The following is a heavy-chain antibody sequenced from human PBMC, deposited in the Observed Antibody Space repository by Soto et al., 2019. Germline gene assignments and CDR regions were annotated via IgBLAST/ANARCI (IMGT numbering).Heavy chain of an antibody. Sequence: QVQLVQSGAEVKKPGSSVKVSCKASGGTFSSYAISWVRQAPGQGLEWMGGIIPIFGTANYAQKFQGRVTITADESTSTAYMELSSLRSEDTAVYYCARPSRVYYDSSGYYPLRYWGQGTLVTVSS. D-gene: IGHD3-22*01. CDR2: IIPIFGTA. J-gene: IGHJ4*02. CDR3: ARPSRVYYDSSGYYPLRY. V-gene: IGHV1-69*01. CDR1: GGTFSSYA.